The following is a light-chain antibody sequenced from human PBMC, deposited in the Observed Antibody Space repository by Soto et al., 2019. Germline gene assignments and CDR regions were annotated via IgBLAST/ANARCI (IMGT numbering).Light chain of an antibody. Sequence: QSVLTQSPSASGTPGQTVPISCSGSSGTNYVYWYQQLPGTAPKLLIYRNNQRPSGVPDRFSGSKSGTSASLAISGLRSEDEADYYCAAWDDSLSGFYVFGTGTKVTVL. V-gene: IGLV1-47*01. CDR2: RNN. J-gene: IGLJ1*01. CDR1: SGTNY. CDR3: AAWDDSLSGFYV.